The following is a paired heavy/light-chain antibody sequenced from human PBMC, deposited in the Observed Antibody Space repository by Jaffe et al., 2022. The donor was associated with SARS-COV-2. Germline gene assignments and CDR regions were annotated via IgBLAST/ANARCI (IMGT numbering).Light chain of an antibody. CDR3: ISRDSSGAPWV. Sequence: SELTQDPAVSVALGLTVKVTCQGDSLRDFFASWYQQKPGQAPILVLYGENNRPSGIPDRFSGSSSGDTASLIITGAQAEDEADYYCISRDSSGAPWVFGGGTKVTVL. CDR1: SLRDFF. CDR2: GEN. J-gene: IGLJ3*02. V-gene: IGLV3-19*01.
Heavy chain of an antibody. Sequence: QVQLVQSATEVKKPGASVKLSCKTSTSTFNTFHIHWVRQAPGQGLEWMGMISPRGGSTVYAQRFQGRFTMVRDTSTTTVNMDLRSLRSDDTAVYYCARENMNCDGDCPPGYWGQGTLVIVSS. CDR3: ARENMNCDGDCPPGY. CDR1: TSTFNTFH. D-gene: IGHD2-21*02. V-gene: IGHV1-46*02. J-gene: IGHJ4*02. CDR2: ISPRGGST.